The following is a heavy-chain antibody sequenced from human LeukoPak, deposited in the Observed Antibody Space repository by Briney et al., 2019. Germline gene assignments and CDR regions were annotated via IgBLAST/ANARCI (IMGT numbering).Heavy chain of an antibody. Sequence: SETLSLTCTVSGGSISSYYWSWIRQPAGKGLEWIGRIYTSGSTNYNPSLKSRVTMSVDTSKNQFSLKLSSVTAADTAVYYCARVGFRVRGVEYFDYWGQGTLVTVSS. CDR3: ARVGFRVRGVEYFDY. D-gene: IGHD3-10*01. V-gene: IGHV4-4*07. J-gene: IGHJ4*02. CDR2: IYTSGST. CDR1: GGSISSYY.